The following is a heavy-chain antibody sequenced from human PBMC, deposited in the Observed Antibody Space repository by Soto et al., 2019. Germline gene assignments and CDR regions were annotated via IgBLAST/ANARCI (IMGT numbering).Heavy chain of an antibody. D-gene: IGHD5-18*01. Sequence: QVQLVQSGAEVKKPGSSVTVSCKTSGGTFSKDALNWVRQAPGQGLEWMGLLIPVFGSPIYAQKFQGRIRIIADESTSTVFMDLSSLRSEETAVYYCTRVLGYTFEPGKTRYYAMDVWGQGTPVFVSS. CDR3: TRVLGYTFEPGKTRYYAMDV. CDR2: LIPVFGSP. V-gene: IGHV1-69*01. CDR1: GGTFSKDA. J-gene: IGHJ6*02.